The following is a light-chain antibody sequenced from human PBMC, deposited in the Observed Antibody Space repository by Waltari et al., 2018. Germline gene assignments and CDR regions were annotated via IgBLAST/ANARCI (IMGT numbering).Light chain of an antibody. CDR1: SGHITYA. CDR2: VNSDGTL. Sequence: QLVVTQSPSASASLGASVRLTCTLDSGHITYAIAWHQQQPEKGPRFLMKVNSDGTLTRGDGIPDRFSGSTSGAERYLTISSLQSEDEAVYYCQTWGTGVVVFGGGSKLTVL. CDR3: QTWGTGVVV. J-gene: IGLJ2*01. V-gene: IGLV4-69*01.